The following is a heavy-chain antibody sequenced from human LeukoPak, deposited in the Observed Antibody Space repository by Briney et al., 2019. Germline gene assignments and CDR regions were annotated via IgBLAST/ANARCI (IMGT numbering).Heavy chain of an antibody. V-gene: IGHV4-39*01. J-gene: IGHJ3*02. CDR2: VYSSGTT. Sequence: SETLSLTCKVSGDSIRSMRYYWGWIRQSPGKGLEWIATVYSSGTTYFNPSVKSRVTIFMDPSKNQFSLKLTSVTAADTAVYYCVRQAGGGNDAFDIWGQGKMVTVSS. D-gene: IGHD1-14*01. CDR1: GDSIRSMRYY. CDR3: VRQAGGGNDAFDI.